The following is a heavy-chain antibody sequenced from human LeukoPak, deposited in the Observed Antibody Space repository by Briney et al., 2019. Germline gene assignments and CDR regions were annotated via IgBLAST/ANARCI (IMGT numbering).Heavy chain of an antibody. CDR1: GFTFTDAW. CDR2: IRSKTDGGTT. J-gene: IGHJ4*02. V-gene: IGHV3-15*01. CDR3: STWTDLYDY. Sequence: GGSLRLSCVASGFTFTDAWMTWVRQAPGKGLEWVGRIRSKTDGGTTDYAAPVKGRFIISRDDSRDTFYLQMNSLTTEDTAVYYCSTWTDLYDYWGQGTLVTVS. D-gene: IGHD3/OR15-3a*01.